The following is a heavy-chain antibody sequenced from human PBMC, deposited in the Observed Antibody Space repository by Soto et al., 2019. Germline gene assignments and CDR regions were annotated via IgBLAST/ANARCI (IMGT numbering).Heavy chain of an antibody. CDR2: ISYDGSNK. J-gene: IGHJ6*02. V-gene: IGHV3-30*18. CDR3: AKDSGYYDFWSGYYRDYYYGMDV. D-gene: IGHD3-3*01. Sequence: GGSLRLSCAASGFTFSSYGMHWVRQAPGKGLEWVAVISYDGSNKYYADSVKGRFTISRDNSKNTLYLQMNSLRAEDTAVYYCAKDSGYYDFWSGYYRDYYYGMDVWGQGTTVTVSS. CDR1: GFTFSSYG.